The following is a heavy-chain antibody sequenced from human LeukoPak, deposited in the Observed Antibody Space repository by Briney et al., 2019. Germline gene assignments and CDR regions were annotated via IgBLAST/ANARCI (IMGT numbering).Heavy chain of an antibody. J-gene: IGHJ5*02. CDR1: GGSISSSSNY. CDR2: IYYSGTT. V-gene: IGHV4-39*01. Sequence: SETLSLTCTVSGGSISSSSNYWGWIRQPPGKGLEWIGSIYYSGTTYYNPSLKSRVTISVDTSKNQFSLKLSSVTAADTAVYYCARPSSSGWNWFDPWGQGTLVTVSS. CDR3: ARPSSSGWNWFDP. D-gene: IGHD6-19*01.